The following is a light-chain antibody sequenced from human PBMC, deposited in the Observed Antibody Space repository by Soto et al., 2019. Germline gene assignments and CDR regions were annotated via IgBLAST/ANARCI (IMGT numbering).Light chain of an antibody. V-gene: IGLV1-47*01. CDR1: SSNIGSNY. CDR3: AAWDDSLSVPWV. CDR2: RNN. J-gene: IGLJ3*02. Sequence: SVLTQPPSASGTPGQRVTISCSGSSSNIGSNYVYWYQQLPGTAPKLLIYRNNQRPSGVPDRFSGSKSGTSASLAISGLRSEDEADYYCAAWDDSLSVPWVFGGGTKLTVL.